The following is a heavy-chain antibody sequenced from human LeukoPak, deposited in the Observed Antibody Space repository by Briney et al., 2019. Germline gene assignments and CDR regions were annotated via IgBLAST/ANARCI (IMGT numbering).Heavy chain of an antibody. V-gene: IGHV1-2*02. J-gene: IGHJ3*02. CDR1: GYTFTGYY. CDR2: INPNSGGT. D-gene: IGHD3-22*01. Sequence: ASVTVSCKASGYTFTGYYMHWVRQAPGQGLEWMGWINPNSGGTNYAQKFQGRVTMTRETSISTAYMELSRLRSDDTAVYYCASRTKTYYYDSSGYYFSAFDIWGKGTMVTVSS. CDR3: ASRTKTYYYDSSGYYFSAFDI.